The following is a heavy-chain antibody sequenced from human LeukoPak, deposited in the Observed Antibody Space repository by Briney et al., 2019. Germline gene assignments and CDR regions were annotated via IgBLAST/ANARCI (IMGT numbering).Heavy chain of an antibody. V-gene: IGHV4-39*01. Sequence: SETLSLTCTVSGGSISSSSYYWGWIRQPPGKGLEWIGSIYYSGSTYYNPSLKGRVIISVDTSKNQFSLKLSSVTAADTAVYYCARHTRSPFDYWGQGTLVTVSS. J-gene: IGHJ4*02. CDR3: ARHTRSPFDY. D-gene: IGHD2-15*01. CDR1: GGSISSSSYY. CDR2: IYYSGST.